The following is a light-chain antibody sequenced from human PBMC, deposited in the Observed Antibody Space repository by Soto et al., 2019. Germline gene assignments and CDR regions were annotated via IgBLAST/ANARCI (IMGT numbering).Light chain of an antibody. CDR1: QSISSW. V-gene: IGKV1-5*01. CDR3: QQYNYYWT. J-gene: IGKJ1*01. Sequence: DIQMPPSPSTLSASISDRVTITCRASQSISSWLAWYQQKPGKAPKLLIYDASNLESGVPSRFSGSGSGTEFSLTISSLQADDFATYYCQQYNYYWTFGQGTKVDI. CDR2: DAS.